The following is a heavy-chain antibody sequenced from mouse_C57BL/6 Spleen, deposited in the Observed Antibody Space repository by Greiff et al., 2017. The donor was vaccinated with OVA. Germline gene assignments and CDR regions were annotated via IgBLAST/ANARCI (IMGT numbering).Heavy chain of an antibody. Sequence: VQLQQSGAELVKPGASVKMSCTASGFTFNDYYMHWVKQRPGQGLEWIGRIYPEGGATKYAPKFQGQATITADTSSNTAYLHISSLTSEDTAVYDDARPYYYGSSWYFDVWGTGTTVTVSS. CDR2: IYPEGGAT. V-gene: IGHV14-2*01. J-gene: IGHJ1*03. CDR1: GFTFNDYY. D-gene: IGHD1-1*01. CDR3: ARPYYYGSSWYFDV.